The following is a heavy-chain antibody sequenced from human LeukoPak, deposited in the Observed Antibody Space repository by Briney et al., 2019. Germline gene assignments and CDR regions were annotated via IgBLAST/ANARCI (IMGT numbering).Heavy chain of an antibody. V-gene: IGHV3-9*01. CDR3: AKDIAAAGRPHYYYYYGMDV. Sequence: GGSLRLSCAASGFTFDDYAMHWVRQAPGKGLEWVSGISWNSGSIGYADSVKGRFTISRDNAKNSLYLQMNSLRAEDTALYYCAKDIAAAGRPHYYYYYGMDVWGQGTTVTVSS. CDR1: GFTFDDYA. CDR2: ISWNSGSI. J-gene: IGHJ6*02. D-gene: IGHD6-13*01.